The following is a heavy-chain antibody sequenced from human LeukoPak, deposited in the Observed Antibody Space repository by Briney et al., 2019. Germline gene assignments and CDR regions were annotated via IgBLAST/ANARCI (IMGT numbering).Heavy chain of an antibody. V-gene: IGHV5-51*01. D-gene: IGHD3-10*01. Sequence: GESLKISCKGSGYSFTNYWIGWVRQMPGKGLEWMGFIYPGDSDTRYSPSFQGQVTISADKSITTAYLQWSSLKASDTAMYYCARTYGSGTYYNRVGGFDTWGQGTMVTVSS. CDR3: ARTYGSGTYYNRVGGFDT. CDR1: GYSFTNYW. CDR2: IYPGDSDT. J-gene: IGHJ3*02.